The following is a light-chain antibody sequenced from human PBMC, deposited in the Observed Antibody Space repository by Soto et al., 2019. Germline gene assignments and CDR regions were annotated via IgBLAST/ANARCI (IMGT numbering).Light chain of an antibody. CDR2: GAS. CDR3: QQYGSSPFT. J-gene: IGKJ3*01. Sequence: EIVLTQSPGTLSLSPGQRATLSCRASQRITNNFLAWFQQKPGLAPRLLIYGASSRATGIPDRFSGSGSGTDFTLTISRLEPEDFAVYYCQQYGSSPFTFGPGTKVDIK. CDR1: QRITNNF. V-gene: IGKV3-20*01.